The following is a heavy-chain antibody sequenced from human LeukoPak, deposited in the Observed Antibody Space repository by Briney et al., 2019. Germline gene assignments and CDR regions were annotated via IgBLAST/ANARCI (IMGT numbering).Heavy chain of an antibody. D-gene: IGHD3-22*01. Sequence: SETLSLTCTVSGGSISSGGYYWRWIRQHPGKGLEWIGYIYYSGSTYYNPSLKSRVTISVDTSKNQFSLKLSSVTAADTAVYYCAGGDYYDSSGPKDYWGQGTLVTVSS. CDR3: AGGDYYDSSGPKDY. CDR2: IYYSGST. J-gene: IGHJ4*02. CDR1: GGSISSGGYY. V-gene: IGHV4-31*03.